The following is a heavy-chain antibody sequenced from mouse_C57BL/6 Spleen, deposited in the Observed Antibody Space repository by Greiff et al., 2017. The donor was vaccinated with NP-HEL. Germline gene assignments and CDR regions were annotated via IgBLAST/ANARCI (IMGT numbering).Heavy chain of an antibody. CDR3: ARSGGLKWYFDV. CDR1: GYTFTSYW. D-gene: IGHD1-3*01. CDR2: IDPSDSYT. J-gene: IGHJ1*03. Sequence: QVQLQQPGAELVRPGTSVKLSCKASGYTFTSYWMHWVKQRPGQGLEWIGVIDPSDSYTNYNQKFKGKATLTVDTSSSTAYMQLSSLTSEDSAVYYCARSGGLKWYFDVWGTGTTVTVSS. V-gene: IGHV1-59*01.